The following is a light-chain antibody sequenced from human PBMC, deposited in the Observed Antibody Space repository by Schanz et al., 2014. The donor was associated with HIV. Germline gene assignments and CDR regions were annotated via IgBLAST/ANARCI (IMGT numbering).Light chain of an antibody. V-gene: IGLV2-14*03. CDR2: DVN. J-gene: IGLJ1*01. CDR1: SRDVGGHNY. CDR3: SSYTRTYTRL. Sequence: QSALTQPASVSGSPGQSITIYCSGTSRDVGGHNYVSWYQQYPGKVPKLIIYDVNNRPSGVSDRFSGSKSGNTASLTISGLQADDEADYYCSSYTRTYTRLFGTGTKLTVL.